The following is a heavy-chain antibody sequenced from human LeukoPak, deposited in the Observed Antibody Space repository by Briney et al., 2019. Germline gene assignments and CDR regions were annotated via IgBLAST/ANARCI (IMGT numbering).Heavy chain of an antibody. D-gene: IGHD3-22*01. Sequence: SVKVPCKASGGTFSRYAISWLRQAPGQGLEWMGGTIPLFGTANYAQKFQGRVTITTDESTSTAYMELSSLRSEDTAVYYCARGFHYDTSGYYYFYWGQGTRVTVSS. V-gene: IGHV1-69*05. CDR1: GGTFSRYA. CDR3: ARGFHYDTSGYYYFY. J-gene: IGHJ4*02. CDR2: TIPLFGTA.